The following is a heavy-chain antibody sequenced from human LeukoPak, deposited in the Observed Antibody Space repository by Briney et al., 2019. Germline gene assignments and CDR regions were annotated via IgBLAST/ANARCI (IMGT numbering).Heavy chain of an antibody. Sequence: PGGSLRLSCAASGFTFSSCSMNWVRQAPGKGLEWVSSISSSSSYIYYADSVKGRFTISRDNAKNSLYLQMNSLRAEDTAVYYCARRRGRSQGPYGMDVWGKGTTVTVSS. CDR2: ISSSSSYI. CDR3: ARRRGRSQGPYGMDV. V-gene: IGHV3-21*01. J-gene: IGHJ6*04. CDR1: GFTFSSCS.